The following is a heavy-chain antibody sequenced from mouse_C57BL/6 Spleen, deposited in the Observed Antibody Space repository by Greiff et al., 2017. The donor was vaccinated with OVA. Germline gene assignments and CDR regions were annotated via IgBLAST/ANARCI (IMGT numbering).Heavy chain of an antibody. Sequence: EVMLVESGGGLVQPGGSLKLSCAASGFTFSDYYMYWVRQTPEKRLEWVAYISNGGGSTYYPDTVKGRFTISRDNAKNTLYLQMSRLKSEDTAMYYCARQDYDYYFDYWGQGTTLTVSS. CDR2: ISNGGGST. CDR1: GFTFSDYY. D-gene: IGHD2-4*01. CDR3: ARQDYDYYFDY. J-gene: IGHJ2*01. V-gene: IGHV5-12*01.